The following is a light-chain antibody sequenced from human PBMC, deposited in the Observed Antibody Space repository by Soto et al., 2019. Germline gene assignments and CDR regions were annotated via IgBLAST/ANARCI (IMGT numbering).Light chain of an antibody. CDR2: KAS. CDR3: LEYNSYLIYT. V-gene: IGKV1-5*03. Sequence: DIQMTQSPSTLSASVGDRVTITCRASQSVRTWLAWYQQKPGKAPKLLIYKASSLQSGVPSRFSGSGSGTDFTLTISRLQPDDFATYYCLEYNSYLIYTFGQGTTVDIK. CDR1: QSVRTW. J-gene: IGKJ2*01.